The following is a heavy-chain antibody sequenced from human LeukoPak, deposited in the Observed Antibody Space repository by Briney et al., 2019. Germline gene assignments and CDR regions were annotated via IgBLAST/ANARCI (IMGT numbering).Heavy chain of an antibody. CDR2: IIPIFGTA. J-gene: IGHJ6*03. V-gene: IGHV1-69*05. CDR3: ARSSSSDYDYYYYMDV. Sequence: ASVKVSCKASGGTFSSYAISWVRQAPGQGLEWMGGIIPIFGTANYAQKFQGRVTITTDESTSTAYMELSSLRSEDTAVDYCARSSSSDYDYYYYMDVWGKGTTVTVSS. CDR1: GGTFSSYA. D-gene: IGHD6-6*01.